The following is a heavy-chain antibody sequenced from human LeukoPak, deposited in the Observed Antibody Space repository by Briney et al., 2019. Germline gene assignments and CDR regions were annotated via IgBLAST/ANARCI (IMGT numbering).Heavy chain of an antibody. J-gene: IGHJ4*02. D-gene: IGHD6-25*01. CDR2: IYYSGST. CDR1: GASISSSTDY. V-gene: IGHV4-39*01. Sequence: SETLSLTCTVSGASISSSTDYWGWIRQPPGKGLEWIANIYYSGSTYYNPSLKSRVTISVDTSKNQFSLKLSSVTAADTAVYYCARGVAGSSGLLYYFDYWGQGALVIVSS. CDR3: ARGVAGSSGLLYYFDY.